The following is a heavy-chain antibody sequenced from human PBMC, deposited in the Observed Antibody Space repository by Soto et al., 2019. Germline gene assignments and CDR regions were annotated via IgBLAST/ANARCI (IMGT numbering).Heavy chain of an antibody. CDR3: ARDRVIRSTSLAHWFDP. V-gene: IGHV4-31*03. CDR1: SGSITSDGYY. Sequence: QVQLVESGPGLVKPSQTLSLTCTVSSGSITSDGYYWSWLRQSPGKGLEWIGYIYNNGRTYYNPSLVRRVSISIDTPNHQFSLTLRSVTAADTAVYYCARDRVIRSTSLAHWFDPWGQGAQVTVSS. CDR2: IYNNGRT. J-gene: IGHJ5*02. D-gene: IGHD3-10*01.